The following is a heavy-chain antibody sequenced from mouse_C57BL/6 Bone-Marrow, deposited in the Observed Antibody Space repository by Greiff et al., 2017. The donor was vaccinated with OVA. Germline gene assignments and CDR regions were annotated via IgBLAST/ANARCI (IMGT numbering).Heavy chain of an antibody. D-gene: IGHD2-4*01. V-gene: IGHV5-17*01. CDR2: ISSGSSTI. CDR3: ARGGYDYSAWFAY. Sequence: EVNLVESGGGLVKPGGSLKLSCAASGFTFSDYGMHWVRQAPEKGLEWVAYISSGSSTIYYADTVKGRFTISRDNAKNTLFLQMTSLRSEDTAMYYCARGGYDYSAWFAYWGQGTLVTVSA. J-gene: IGHJ3*01. CDR1: GFTFSDYG.